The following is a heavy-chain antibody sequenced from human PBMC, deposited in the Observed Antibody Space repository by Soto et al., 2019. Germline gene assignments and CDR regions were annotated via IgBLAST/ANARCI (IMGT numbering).Heavy chain of an antibody. V-gene: IGHV3-74*01. Sequence: GESLKISCAASGFTFSSYWMHWVRQAPGKGLVWVSRINSDGSSTSYADSVKGRFTISRDNAKNKLYLQMTSLRAEDPAVYYCATPPKGIPAAAYYYMDVWGKGTTVTVSS. J-gene: IGHJ6*03. D-gene: IGHD2-2*01. CDR3: ATPPKGIPAAAYYYMDV. CDR1: GFTFSSYW. CDR2: INSDGSST.